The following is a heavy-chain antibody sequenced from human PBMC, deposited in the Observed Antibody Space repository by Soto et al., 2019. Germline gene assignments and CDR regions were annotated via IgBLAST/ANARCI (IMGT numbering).Heavy chain of an antibody. CDR2: ISGSGGST. V-gene: IGHV3-23*01. CDR1: GFTFSSYA. D-gene: IGHD3-16*02. CDR3: AIELTFGGVIVIAEGDLADY. J-gene: IGHJ4*02. Sequence: EVQLLESGGGLVQPGGSLRLSCAASGFTFSSYAMSWVRQAPGKGLEWVSAISGSGGSTYYADSVKGRFTISRDNSKNTLYLKMNSLRAEDTAVYYCAIELTFGGVIVIAEGDLADYWGQGTLVTVSS.